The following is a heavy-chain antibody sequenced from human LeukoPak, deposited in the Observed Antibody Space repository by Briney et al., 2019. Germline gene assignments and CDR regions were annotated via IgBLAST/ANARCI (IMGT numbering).Heavy chain of an antibody. CDR3: ARDTYCSGGSCYRRGYYGMDV. Sequence: ASVKVSCKASGYTFTSYGSSWVRQAPAQGLEGRGLIGVYNGKTNYAQKLQCRVTMVTDTATSTAYMELRSLRSDDTALYYCARDTYCSGGSCYRRGYYGMDVWGQGTTVTVSS. CDR1: GYTFTSYG. V-gene: IGHV1-18*01. J-gene: IGHJ6*02. CDR2: IGVYNGKT. D-gene: IGHD2-15*01.